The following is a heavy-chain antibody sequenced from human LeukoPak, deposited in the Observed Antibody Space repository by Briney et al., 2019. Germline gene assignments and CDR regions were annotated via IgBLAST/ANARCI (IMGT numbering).Heavy chain of an antibody. CDR1: GFTFSSFN. CDR3: ASGIYGDPVAFDS. D-gene: IGHD4-17*01. CDR2: LKSDGSTA. J-gene: IGHJ4*02. Sequence: GGSLRLSCAASGFTFSSFNMHWVRQAPGKGLVWVSRLKSDGSTAMYADSVQGRFTISRDNARNTVHLLMSSLTVEDTGVYYCASGIYGDPVAFDSWGQGALVTVSS. V-gene: IGHV3-74*03.